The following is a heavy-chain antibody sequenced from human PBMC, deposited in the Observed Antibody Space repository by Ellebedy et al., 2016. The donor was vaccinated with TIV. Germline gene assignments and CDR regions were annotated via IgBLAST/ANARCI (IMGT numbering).Heavy chain of an antibody. CDR2: INWKGGST. D-gene: IGHD3-10*01. V-gene: IGHV3-20*03. Sequence: GGSLRLXXETAGFTFDDYGMSWVRQAPGKGLEWVAGINWKGGSTGYAGSVKGRFIISRDNTKKSLYLQMNTLRVEDTAFYYCARAPARGSGSFYVSWGQGTLVTVSS. CDR1: GFTFDDYG. J-gene: IGHJ4*02. CDR3: ARAPARGSGSFYVS.